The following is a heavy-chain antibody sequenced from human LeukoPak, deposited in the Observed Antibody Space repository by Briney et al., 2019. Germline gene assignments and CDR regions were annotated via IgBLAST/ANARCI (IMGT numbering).Heavy chain of an antibody. CDR2: ISAYNGNT. J-gene: IGHJ6*02. V-gene: IGHV1-18*01. D-gene: IGHD3-22*01. CDR3: AREHWYYYDSSGYPDYYYYGMDV. CDR1: GYTFTSYG. Sequence: ASVKVSCKASGYTFTSYGISWVRQAPGQGLEWMGWISAYNGNTNYAQKLQGRVTMTTDTSTGTAYMELRSLRSDDTAVYYCAREHWYYYDSSGYPDYYYYGMDVWGQGTTVTVSS.